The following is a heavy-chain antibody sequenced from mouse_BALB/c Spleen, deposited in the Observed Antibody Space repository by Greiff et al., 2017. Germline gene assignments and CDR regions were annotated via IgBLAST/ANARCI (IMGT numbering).Heavy chain of an antibody. V-gene: IGHV2-2*02. CDR1: GFSLTSYG. J-gene: IGHJ2*01. CDR2: IWSGGST. Sequence: VKLMESGPGLVQPSQSLSITCTVSGFSLTSYGVHWVRQSPGKGLEWLGVIWSGGSTDYNAAFISRLSISKDNSKSQVFFKMNSLQANDTAIYYCARKENGNDYFDYWGQGTTLTVSS. D-gene: IGHD2-1*01. CDR3: ARKENGNDYFDY.